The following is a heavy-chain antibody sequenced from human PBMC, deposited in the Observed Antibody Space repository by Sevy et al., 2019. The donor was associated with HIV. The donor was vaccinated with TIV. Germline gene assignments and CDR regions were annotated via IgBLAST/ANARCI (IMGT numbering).Heavy chain of an antibody. CDR1: GFSFSTYS. J-gene: IGHJ4*02. CDR3: ARVAAVASTLYYFDF. V-gene: IGHV3-48*02. CDR2: ISTSSSTI. D-gene: IGHD6-19*01. Sequence: GGSLRLSCAASGFSFSTYSMNWVRHAPGKGLEWVSYISTSSSTIYYADSVKGRFTISRDNAKRSLYLQMNSLRDEDTAVYYCARVAAVASTLYYFDFWGQGTLVTVSS.